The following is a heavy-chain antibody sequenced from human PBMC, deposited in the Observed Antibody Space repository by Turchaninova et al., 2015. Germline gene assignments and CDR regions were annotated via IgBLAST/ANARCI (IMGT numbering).Heavy chain of an antibody. V-gene: IGHV2-5*02. D-gene: IGHD6-6*01. CDR3: ARSVPARPFLGAIDV. CDR1: GFSLSTTGLG. Sequence: QITLKESGPTVVKPRQTLTLTCTFSGFSLSTTGLGVGWLRQPPGQALECLALISLDDNKSYSPTLKNRLTITKNPSKNQVVLIMTNMDSVDTATYYCARSVPARPFLGAIDVWGQGTMVTVSS. J-gene: IGHJ3*01. CDR2: ISLDDNK.